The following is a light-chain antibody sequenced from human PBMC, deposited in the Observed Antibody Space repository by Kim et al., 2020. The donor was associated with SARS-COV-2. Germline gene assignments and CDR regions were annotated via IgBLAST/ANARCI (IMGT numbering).Light chain of an antibody. CDR3: QSYDGSLGGSV. J-gene: IGLJ2*01. CDR1: SSNSGAGYH. Sequence: RVTISRTGSSSNSGAGYHVHWYQQIPGTAPKLLIYGTTNRPSGVPGRFSGSKSGTSASLAISGLQAEDEADYYCQSYDGSLGGSVFGGGTQLTVL. CDR2: GTT. V-gene: IGLV1-40*01.